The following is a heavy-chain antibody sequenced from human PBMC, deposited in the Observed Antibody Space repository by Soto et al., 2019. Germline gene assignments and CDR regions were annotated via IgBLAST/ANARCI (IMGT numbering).Heavy chain of an antibody. V-gene: IGHV3-21*01. CDR2: ISTGDDK. D-gene: IGHD6-19*01. Sequence: GSLRLSCAASGFTFSRFSMNWVRQAPGKGLEWVSSISTGDDKYYADSMKGRFTISRDNAKNSLYLQVNSLRTEDTAVYYCARDSSDWYAGPGGIDYWGQGTPVTVSS. J-gene: IGHJ4*02. CDR3: ARDSSDWYAGPGGIDY. CDR1: GFTFSRFS.